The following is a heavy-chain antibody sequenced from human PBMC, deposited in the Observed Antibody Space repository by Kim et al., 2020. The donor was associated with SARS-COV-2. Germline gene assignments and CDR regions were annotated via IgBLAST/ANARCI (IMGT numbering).Heavy chain of an antibody. CDR1: GGSISSSSYY. J-gene: IGHJ5*02. D-gene: IGHD2-15*01. Sequence: SETLSLTCTVSGGSISSSSYYWGWIRQPPGKGLEWIGSIYYSGSTYYNPSLKSRVTISVDTSKNQFSLKLSSVTAADTAVYYCVVAARHWFDPWGQGTLVTVSS. CDR3: VVAARHWFDP. CDR2: IYYSGST. V-gene: IGHV4-39*01.